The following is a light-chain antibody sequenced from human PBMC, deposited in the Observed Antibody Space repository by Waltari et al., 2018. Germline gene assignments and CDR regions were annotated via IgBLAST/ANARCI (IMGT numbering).Light chain of an antibody. CDR3: QYYNSYSWT. J-gene: IGKJ1*01. Sequence: DIQMTQSPSTLSASVGDRVTITCRASQSISSRLAWYQQKPGKAPKFLIYDASSLQSGVPSRFGGSGSGTEFTLTISSLQPDDFATYYCQYYNSYSWTFGQGTKVQIK. CDR1: QSISSR. V-gene: IGKV1-5*01. CDR2: DAS.